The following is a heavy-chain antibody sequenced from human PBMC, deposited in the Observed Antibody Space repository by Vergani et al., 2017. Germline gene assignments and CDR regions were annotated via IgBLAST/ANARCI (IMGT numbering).Heavy chain of an antibody. CDR3: ARDDGDDGDPDYFDY. D-gene: IGHD4-17*01. Sequence: QVQLVESGGGLVKPGGSLRLSCAASGFTFSDYYMSWIRQAPGKGLEWVSYISSSSSYTNYADSVKGRFTITRDKAKNSLYLQMNSLRAEDPAVYYCARDDGDDGDPDYFDYWGQGTLVTVSS. V-gene: IGHV3-11*06. CDR2: ISSSSSYT. CDR1: GFTFSDYY. J-gene: IGHJ4*02.